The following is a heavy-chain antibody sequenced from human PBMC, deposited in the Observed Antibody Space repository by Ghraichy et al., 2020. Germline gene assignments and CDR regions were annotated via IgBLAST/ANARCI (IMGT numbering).Heavy chain of an antibody. J-gene: IGHJ4*02. D-gene: IGHD3-16*01. CDR1: GGSISSYY. CDR2: IYYSGST. Sequence: GSLRLSCTVSGGSISSYYWSWIRQPPGKGLEWIGYIYYSGSTNYNPSLKSRVTISVDTSKNQFSLKLSSVTAADTAVYYCARGKDVWGSPTFDYWGQGTLVTVSS. CDR3: ARGKDVWGSPTFDY. V-gene: IGHV4-59*01.